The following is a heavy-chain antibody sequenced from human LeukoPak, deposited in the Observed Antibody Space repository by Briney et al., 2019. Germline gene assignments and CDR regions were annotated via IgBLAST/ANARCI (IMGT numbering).Heavy chain of an antibody. CDR3: AKAYLTYYDILTGYFSDAFDI. D-gene: IGHD3-9*01. V-gene: IGHV1-18*01. Sequence: GASVKVSCKASGYTVTSYGISWVRQAPGQGLEWMGWISAYNGNTNYAQKLQGRVTMTTDTSTSTAYMELRSLRTDDTAVYYCAKAYLTYYDILTGYFSDAFDIWGQGTMVTVSS. J-gene: IGHJ3*02. CDR1: GYTVTSYG. CDR2: ISAYNGNT.